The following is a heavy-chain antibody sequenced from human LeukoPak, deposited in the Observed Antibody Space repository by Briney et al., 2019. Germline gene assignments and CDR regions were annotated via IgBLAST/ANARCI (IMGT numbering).Heavy chain of an antibody. J-gene: IGHJ4*02. D-gene: IGHD2-2*01. V-gene: IGHV3-7*04. CDR2: IDQDGSII. CDR1: GFTFSTYW. CDR3: ARLPPGSIFDY. Sequence: PGGSLRLSCAGSGFTFSTYWMTWVRQAPGKGLEWVATIDQDGSIIYYVDSVKGRFTISRDNAKKSLYLQMNSLRAEETAVYYCARLPPGSIFDYWGQGSLVTVSS.